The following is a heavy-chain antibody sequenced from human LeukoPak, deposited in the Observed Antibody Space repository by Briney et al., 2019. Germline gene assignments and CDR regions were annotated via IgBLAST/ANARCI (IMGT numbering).Heavy chain of an antibody. Sequence: SETLSLTCTVSGGSISTFYWSWIRRPPGKGLEWIGYISYSGSTNFNPSLKSRVTISVDTSKNQFSLKLSSVTAADTAVYYCVRQAGGYWGQGTLVTVSS. CDR1: GGSISTFY. V-gene: IGHV4-59*08. D-gene: IGHD3-16*01. CDR3: VRQAGGY. J-gene: IGHJ4*02. CDR2: ISYSGST.